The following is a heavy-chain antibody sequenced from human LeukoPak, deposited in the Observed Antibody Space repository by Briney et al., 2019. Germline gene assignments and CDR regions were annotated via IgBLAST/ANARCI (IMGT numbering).Heavy chain of an antibody. D-gene: IGHD6-19*01. V-gene: IGHV3-66*01. CDR1: GFTVSSNY. J-gene: IGHJ3*02. CDR2: IYSGGST. Sequence: GGSLRLSCAASGFTVSSNYMSWVRQAPGKGLEWVSVIYSGGSTYYADSVKGRFTISRDNSKNTLYLQMNSLRAEDTAVYYCAKELYSSGWSRGDDAFDIWGQGTMVTVSS. CDR3: AKELYSSGWSRGDDAFDI.